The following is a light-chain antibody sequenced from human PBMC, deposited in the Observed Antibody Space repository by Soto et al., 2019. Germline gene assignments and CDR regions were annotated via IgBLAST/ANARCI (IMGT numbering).Light chain of an antibody. CDR1: KHLSNY. CDR2: AAS. J-gene: IGKJ4*01. V-gene: IGKV1-39*01. CDR3: QQSYSKPLT. Sequence: MHMTRSPSTQSASXGDRVTINCRASKHLSNYLNWYQQKQGXAPKLLXYAASSLQRGVPSRFSGRGSGADFTLPFSSLQPEDFATYYCQQSYSKPLTFGGGTKVDIK.